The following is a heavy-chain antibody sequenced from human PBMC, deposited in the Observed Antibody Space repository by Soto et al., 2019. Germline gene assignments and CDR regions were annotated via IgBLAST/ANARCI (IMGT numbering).Heavy chain of an antibody. Sequence: SQTLSLTCAISGDSVSSNSAAWNSIRQSPSRGLEWLGRTYYRSKWYNDYAVSVKSRITTNPDTSRNQFSLQLNSVTPEDTAVYYCPRDRYRRSVDYCYGKDVSGQGATDTVSS. J-gene: IGHJ6*01. CDR1: GDSVSSNSAA. CDR2: TYYRSKWYN. V-gene: IGHV6-1*01. D-gene: IGHD6-13*01. CDR3: PRDRYRRSVDYCYGKDV.